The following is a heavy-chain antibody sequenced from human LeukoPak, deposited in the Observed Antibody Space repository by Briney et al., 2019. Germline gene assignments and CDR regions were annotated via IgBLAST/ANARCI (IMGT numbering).Heavy chain of an antibody. CDR2: VSGNGHST. Sequence: GGSLRLSCAASGFSFTNYGMNWVRQAPGKGLEWVSSVSGNGHSTYYADSVKGRFAISRDNSKNTLYLQMNSLRAEDTAVYFCAKENYDILACYLGLGSPNRERERNPFLYYWGQGTRGTGSS. CDR1: GFSFTNYG. D-gene: IGHD3-9*01. CDR3: AKENYDILACYLGLGSPNRERERNPFLYY. V-gene: IGHV3-23*01. J-gene: IGHJ4*01.